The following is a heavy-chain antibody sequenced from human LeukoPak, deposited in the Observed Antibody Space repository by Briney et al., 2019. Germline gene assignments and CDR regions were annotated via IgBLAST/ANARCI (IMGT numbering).Heavy chain of an antibody. CDR1: GFTFSSYA. CDR3: TAGGGTAMVIDY. D-gene: IGHD5-18*01. CDR2: ISYDGSNK. Sequence: PGGSLRLSCAASGFTFSSYAMSWVRQAPGKGLEWVAVISYDGSNKYYADSVKGRFTISRDNSKNTLYLQMNSLRAEDTAVYDCTAGGGTAMVIDYWGQGTLVTVSS. J-gene: IGHJ4*02. V-gene: IGHV3-30*03.